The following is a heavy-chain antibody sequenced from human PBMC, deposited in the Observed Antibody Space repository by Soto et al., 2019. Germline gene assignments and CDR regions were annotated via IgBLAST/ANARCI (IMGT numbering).Heavy chain of an antibody. J-gene: IGHJ6*02. CDR2: ISGSGGST. CDR1: GFTFSSYA. D-gene: IGHD1-26*01. CDR3: AKDIEGAALYYYGMDV. Sequence: GGSLRLSCAASGFTFSSYAMSWVRQAPGKGLEWVSAISGSGGSTYYADSVKGRFTISRDNSKNTLYLQMNSLRAEDTAVYYCAKDIEGAALYYYGMDVWGQGTTVTVSS. V-gene: IGHV3-23*01.